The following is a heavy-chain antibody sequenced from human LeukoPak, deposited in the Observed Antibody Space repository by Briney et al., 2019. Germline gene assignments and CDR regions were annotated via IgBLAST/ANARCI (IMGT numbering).Heavy chain of an antibody. CDR3: ARGPIRRDGYNHSDY. J-gene: IGHJ4*02. V-gene: IGHV4-59*01. CDR1: GGSISSYY. D-gene: IGHD5-24*01. CDR2: IYYSGST. Sequence: SETLSLTCTVSGGSISSYYWSWIRQPPGKGLEWIGYIYYSGSTNYNPSLKSRVTISVDTSKNQFSLKLSSVTAADTAVYYCARGPIRRDGYNHSDYWGQGTLVTVSS.